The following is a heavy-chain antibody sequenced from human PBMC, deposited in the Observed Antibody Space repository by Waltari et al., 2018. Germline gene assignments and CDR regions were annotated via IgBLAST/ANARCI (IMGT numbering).Heavy chain of an antibody. V-gene: IGHV3-30*02. CDR3: AKDREYSSSSFAFDI. CDR1: GFTFSSYG. D-gene: IGHD6-6*01. Sequence: QVQLVESGGGVVQPGGSLRLSCAASGFTFSSYGMHWGRQAPGKGLEWVAFIRYDGSNKYYADSVKGRFTISRDNSKNTLYLQMNSLRAEDTAVYYCAKDREYSSSSFAFDIWGQGTMVTVSS. J-gene: IGHJ3*02. CDR2: IRYDGSNK.